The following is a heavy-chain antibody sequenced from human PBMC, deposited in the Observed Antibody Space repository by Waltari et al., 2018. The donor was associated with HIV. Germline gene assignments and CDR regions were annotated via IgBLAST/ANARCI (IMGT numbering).Heavy chain of an antibody. CDR3: ARRLLDTAPLSDGMDV. CDR1: GYGFPSHW. D-gene: IGHD5-18*01. CDR2: IYPGDSTT. V-gene: IGHV5-51*01. Sequence: EVQLVQSGAEVKKPGESLKISCKGSGYGFPSHWIGWVRQMPGKGLEWMGIIYPGDSTTRYSPSFQGQVTISADKSISTAYLQWSSLKASDTAMYYCARRLLDTAPLSDGMDVWGQGTTVTVSS. J-gene: IGHJ6*02.